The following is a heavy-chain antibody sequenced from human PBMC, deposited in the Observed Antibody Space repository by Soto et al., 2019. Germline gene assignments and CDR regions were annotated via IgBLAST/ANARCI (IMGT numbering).Heavy chain of an antibody. CDR1: GFTFSSYW. CDR3: AREGFQVRRGSFDY. CDR2: INSDGSST. D-gene: IGHD3-16*01. V-gene: IGHV3-74*01. J-gene: IGHJ4*02. Sequence: GGSLRLSCAASGFTFSSYWMHWVRQAPGKGLVWVSRINSDGSSTSYADSVKGRFTISRDNAKNTLYLQMNSLRAEDTAVYYCAREGFQVRRGSFDYWGQGTLVTVSS.